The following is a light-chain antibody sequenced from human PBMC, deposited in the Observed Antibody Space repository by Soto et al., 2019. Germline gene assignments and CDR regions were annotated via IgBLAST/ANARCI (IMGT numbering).Light chain of an antibody. V-gene: IGLV2-8*01. Sequence: QSVLTQPPSASGSPGQSVTISCTGTSSDVGGYNSVSWYRQHPGKAPKLMIYEVNKRPSGVPDRFSGSKSGNTASLTVSGLQAEDEADYYCSSYAGSNNFVVFGGGTKVTVL. CDR3: SSYAGSNNFVV. CDR2: EVN. J-gene: IGLJ2*01. CDR1: SSDVGGYNS.